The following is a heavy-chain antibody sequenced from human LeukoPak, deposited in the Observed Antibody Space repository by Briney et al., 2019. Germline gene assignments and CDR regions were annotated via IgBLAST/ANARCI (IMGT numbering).Heavy chain of an antibody. CDR3: ARVGYTDYYYYYMDV. Sequence: GGSLRLSCEASGFTFGGYTMNWVRQAPGKGLEWVSNISGSGGSIYYADSVKGRFTISRDNGKKSLYLQMNSLRADDTAVYYCARVGYTDYYYYYMDVWGKGTTVTVSS. CDR1: GFTFGGYT. CDR2: ISGSGGSI. J-gene: IGHJ6*03. V-gene: IGHV3-48*01. D-gene: IGHD6-13*01.